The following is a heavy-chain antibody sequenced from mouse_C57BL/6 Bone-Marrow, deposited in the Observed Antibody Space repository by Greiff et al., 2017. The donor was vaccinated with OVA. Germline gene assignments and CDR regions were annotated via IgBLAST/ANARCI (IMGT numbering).Heavy chain of an antibody. J-gene: IGHJ4*01. Sequence: EVQLQQSGPELVKPGASVKISCKASGYTFTDYYMNWVKQSHGKSLEWIGDINPNNGGTSYNQKFKGKATLTVDKSSSTAYMELRSLTSEDSAVYYCAGNYYGSSLYYAMDYWGQGTSVTVSS. CDR1: GYTFTDYY. CDR3: AGNYYGSSLYYAMDY. V-gene: IGHV1-26*01. CDR2: INPNNGGT. D-gene: IGHD1-1*01.